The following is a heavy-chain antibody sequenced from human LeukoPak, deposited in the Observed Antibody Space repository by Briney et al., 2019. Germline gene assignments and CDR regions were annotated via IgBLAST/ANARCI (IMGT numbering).Heavy chain of an antibody. V-gene: IGHV3-30-3*01. Sequence: GGSLRLSCAASGFTFSSYAMHWVRQAPGKGLEWVAVISYDGSNKYYADSVKGRFTISRDNSKNTLYLQMNSLRAEDTAVYYCAREVYSNYELDYWGQGTLVTVSS. CDR3: AREVYSNYELDY. CDR1: GFTFSSYA. CDR2: ISYDGSNK. D-gene: IGHD4-11*01. J-gene: IGHJ4*02.